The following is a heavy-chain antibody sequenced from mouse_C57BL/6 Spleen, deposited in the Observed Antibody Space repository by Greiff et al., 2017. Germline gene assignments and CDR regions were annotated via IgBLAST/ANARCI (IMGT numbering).Heavy chain of an antibody. V-gene: IGHV1-55*01. CDR3: ARRGYGYDGGAWFAY. CDR1: GYTFTSYW. Sequence: QVQLQQPGAELVKPGASVKMSCKASGYTFTSYWITWVKQRPGKGLEWIGDIYPGSGSTNYNEKFKSKATLTVDTSSSTAYMQLSSLTSEDSAVYYGARRGYGYDGGAWFAYWGQGTLVTVSA. J-gene: IGHJ3*01. CDR2: IYPGSGST. D-gene: IGHD2-2*01.